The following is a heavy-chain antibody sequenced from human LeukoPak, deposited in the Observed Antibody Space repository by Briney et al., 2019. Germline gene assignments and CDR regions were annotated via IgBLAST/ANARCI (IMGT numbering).Heavy chain of an antibody. CDR2: ISGNKNYI. CDR1: GFTFSSYS. CDR3: ARDPHNPGPIDY. J-gene: IGHJ4*02. V-gene: IGHV3-21*01. Sequence: GGSLRLSCVASGFTFSSYSMNWVRQAPGKGLEWVSSISGNKNYIYYADSVGGRFTISGDNARDSLFLQMDSLRAEDTGVYYCARDPHNPGPIDYWGQGTLVTVSS.